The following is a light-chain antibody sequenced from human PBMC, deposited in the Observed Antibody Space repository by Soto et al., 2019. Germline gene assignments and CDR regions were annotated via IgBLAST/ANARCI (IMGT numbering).Light chain of an antibody. CDR2: GAS. CDR3: QQYGSSPPRT. J-gene: IGKJ1*01. CDR1: QSVGNDF. Sequence: EIVMTQSPATLSVSPGERATLSCRASQSVGNDFLAWYQQKPGQAPRLLIYGASTRATDVPARFSGSRSGADFTLSTSSLQPQDFAVYYCQQYGSSPPRTFGQGTKVDIK. V-gene: IGKV3-20*01.